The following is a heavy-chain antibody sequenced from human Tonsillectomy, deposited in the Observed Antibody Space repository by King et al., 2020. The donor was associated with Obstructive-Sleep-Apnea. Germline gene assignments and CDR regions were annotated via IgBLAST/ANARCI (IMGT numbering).Heavy chain of an antibody. CDR2: IYYSGRT. CDR1: GGSISSSSYY. Sequence: QLQESGPGLVKPSETLSLTCTVSGGSISSSSYYWGWIRQPPGKGLEWIGTIYYSGRTYYNPSLKSRVTISVDTSKNQFSLKLSSVTAADTAVYYCARGVVVAATQDYRGQGTLVTVSS. CDR3: ARGVVVAATQDY. V-gene: IGHV4-39*07. J-gene: IGHJ4*02. D-gene: IGHD2-15*01.